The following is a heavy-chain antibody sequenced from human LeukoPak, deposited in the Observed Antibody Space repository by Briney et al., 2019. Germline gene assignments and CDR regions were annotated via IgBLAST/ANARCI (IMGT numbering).Heavy chain of an antibody. V-gene: IGHV1-18*01. J-gene: IGHJ6*03. CDR2: ISAYSGNT. CDR3: ARVYYYYYYMDG. CDR1: GYTFTSYG. Sequence: ASVTVSCKASGYTFTSYGISWVRQAPGQGLEWMGWISAYSGNTNYAQKLQGRVTITTDTSTSTAYMELRSLRSDDTAVYYCARVYYYYYYMDGWGKGTTVTVSS.